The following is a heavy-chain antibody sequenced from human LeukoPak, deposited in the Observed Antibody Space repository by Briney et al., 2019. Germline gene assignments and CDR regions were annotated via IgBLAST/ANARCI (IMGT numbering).Heavy chain of an antibody. CDR3: RVVEYNWNDEADY. CDR2: IASGSGANR. Sequence: GGSLRLSCAASGFTFSSYEMNWVRQAPGKGLEWVSYIASGSGANRFDSESVKGRFTISRDNSKNTLYLQMNSLRAEDTAVYYCRVVEYNWNDEADYWGQGTLVTVSS. V-gene: IGHV3-48*03. D-gene: IGHD1-20*01. J-gene: IGHJ4*02. CDR1: GFTFSSYE.